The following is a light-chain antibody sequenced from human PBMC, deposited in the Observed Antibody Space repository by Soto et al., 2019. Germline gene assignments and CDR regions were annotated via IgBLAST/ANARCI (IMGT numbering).Light chain of an antibody. CDR2: GAS. Sequence: DIVLTQSAGALSLSPGERATLSCMASQSVSSSYLAWYQQKPGQAPRLLIYGASSRATGIPDRFIGSWSGTDCTLTISRLEPEDVSVYYCQQYGSSPLTLGGGTKVDI. V-gene: IGKV3-20*01. J-gene: IGKJ4*01. CDR3: QQYGSSPLT. CDR1: QSVSSSY.